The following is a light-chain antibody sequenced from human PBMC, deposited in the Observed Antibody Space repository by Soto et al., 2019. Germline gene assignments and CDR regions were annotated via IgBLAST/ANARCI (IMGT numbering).Light chain of an antibody. V-gene: IGKV3-15*01. CDR2: GAS. J-gene: IGKJ4*01. CDR3: QPHNNWPVVT. Sequence: MVMTQSPVTLSGSPGERVTLSCRASRTISRNLAWYQQKPGQAPRLLIYGASTRATGIPDRFSGSGSGTEFTLTINSLQSEDFAMYYCQPHNNWPVVTFCGGTRVEIK. CDR1: RTISRN.